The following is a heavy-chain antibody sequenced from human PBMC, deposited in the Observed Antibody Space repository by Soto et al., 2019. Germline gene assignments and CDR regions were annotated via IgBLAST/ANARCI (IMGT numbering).Heavy chain of an antibody. V-gene: IGHV3-30*18. Sequence: QEQLVESGGGVVQPGRSLRLSCAASGVTLSSYGMHWVRQAPGKGQEWVAVISFDGSKIYYGDSVKGRFSISRDNSKNTLYLQMNSLRVEDTAVYYCAKDPGDYGHYGGWFDPWGQGTLGTVSS. D-gene: IGHD4-17*01. CDR1: GVTLSSYG. J-gene: IGHJ5*02. CDR2: ISFDGSKI. CDR3: AKDPGDYGHYGGWFDP.